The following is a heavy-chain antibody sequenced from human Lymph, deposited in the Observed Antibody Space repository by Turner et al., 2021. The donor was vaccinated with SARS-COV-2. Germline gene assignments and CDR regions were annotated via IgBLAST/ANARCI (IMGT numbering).Heavy chain of an antibody. CDR3: AREMGAGSDY. J-gene: IGHJ4*02. CDR2: ISYDGSNK. CDR1: GFTFSSYA. V-gene: IGHV3-30*04. D-gene: IGHD3-10*01. Sequence: VQLVEFGGGVVKPGRSRRLSCAASGFTFSSYAMHWVRQAPGKGLEWVALISYDGSNKYYADSVKGRFTISRDNSKNTLYLQMNSLRAEDTAVYYCAREMGAGSDYWGQGTLVTVSS.